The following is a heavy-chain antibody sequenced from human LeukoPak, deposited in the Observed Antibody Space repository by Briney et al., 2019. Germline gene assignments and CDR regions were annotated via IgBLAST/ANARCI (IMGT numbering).Heavy chain of an antibody. Sequence: GGSLRLSGAASGFPFSSYDMHGVGQAPGKGLDWVAVISYDGSDKYYAASVKGRVTISRDNSKNTLSLQMNSLRAEDTAVYYCAKDIYYYDSSGYFDYWGQGTLVTVSS. J-gene: IGHJ4*02. V-gene: IGHV3-30*18. CDR3: AKDIYYYDSSGYFDY. D-gene: IGHD3-22*01. CDR1: GFPFSSYD. CDR2: ISYDGSDK.